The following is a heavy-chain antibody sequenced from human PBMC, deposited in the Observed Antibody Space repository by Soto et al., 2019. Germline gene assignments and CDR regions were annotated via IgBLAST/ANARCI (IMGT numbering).Heavy chain of an antibody. J-gene: IGHJ4*02. CDR2: INKNGFTI. CDR1: GFTLTTYS. V-gene: IGHV3-48*02. CDR3: ARGAVTGTSLFDY. D-gene: IGHD6-19*01. Sequence: GGSLRLSCAVSGFTLTTYSMNWVRQAPGKGLEWISFINKNGFTIYYADSVKGRFTISRDYAKNSLYLQMDSLRHEDTAVYYCARGAVTGTSLFDYWGLGTLVTVS.